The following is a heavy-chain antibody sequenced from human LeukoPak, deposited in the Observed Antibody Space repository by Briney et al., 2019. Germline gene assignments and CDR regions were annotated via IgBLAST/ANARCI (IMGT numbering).Heavy chain of an antibody. Sequence: GGSLRLSCAASGFTFSSYWMSWVRQAPGKGLEWVANIKQDGSEKYYVDSVKGRFTISRDNAKNSLYLQMNSLRAEDTAVYYCARDSLLWFGELLYAYYYYYMDVWGKGTTVTVSS. D-gene: IGHD3-10*01. CDR1: GFTFSSYW. CDR2: IKQDGSEK. CDR3: ARDSLLWFGELLYAYYYYYMDV. V-gene: IGHV3-7*01. J-gene: IGHJ6*03.